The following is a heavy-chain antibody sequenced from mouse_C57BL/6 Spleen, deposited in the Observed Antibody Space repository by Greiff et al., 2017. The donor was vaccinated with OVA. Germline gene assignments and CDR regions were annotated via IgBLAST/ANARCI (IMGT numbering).Heavy chain of an antibody. D-gene: IGHD2-3*01. CDR2: IRSKSSNYAT. CDR3: VRGDGYYVGYYAMDY. J-gene: IGHJ4*01. V-gene: IGHV10-3*01. Sequence: EVQGVESGGGLVQPKGSLKLSCAASGFTFNTYAMHWVRQAPGKGLEWVARIRSKSSNYATYYADSVKDRFTISRDDSQSMLYLQMNNLKTEDTAMYYCVRGDGYYVGYYAMDYWGQGTSVTVSS. CDR1: GFTFNTYA.